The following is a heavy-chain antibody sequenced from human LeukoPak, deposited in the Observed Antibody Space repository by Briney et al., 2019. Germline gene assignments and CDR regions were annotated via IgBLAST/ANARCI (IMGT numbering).Heavy chain of an antibody. Sequence: SQTLSLTCSVSGGSINNYWWNWIRQPPGKGLEWIGYIYYSGSTSYNPSLKSRLTISVDTSLNQFSLKLNSVTAADTAVYYCARYCSGGDCYSKALDYWGQGILVTVSS. CDR2: IYYSGST. V-gene: IGHV4-59*01. D-gene: IGHD2-15*01. CDR3: ARYCSGGDCYSKALDY. CDR1: GGSINNYW. J-gene: IGHJ4*02.